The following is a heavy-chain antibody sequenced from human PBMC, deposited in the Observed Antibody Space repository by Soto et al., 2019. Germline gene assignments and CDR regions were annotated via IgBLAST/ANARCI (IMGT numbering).Heavy chain of an antibody. CDR3: AKNLLVTIPDGFYI. J-gene: IGHJ3*02. CDR1: GYTFTKYY. D-gene: IGHD2-21*01. CDR2: IIPSSGVA. Sequence: QVQLVQSGAEVKKPGASVKVSCKASGYTFTKYYMHWVRQAPGQGLEWMGWIIPSSGVANYAQKFQGRVTMTRDTSISTAYMELSRLRYDDTVVYYCAKNLLVTIPDGFYIWGQGTMVTVSS. V-gene: IGHV1-2*02.